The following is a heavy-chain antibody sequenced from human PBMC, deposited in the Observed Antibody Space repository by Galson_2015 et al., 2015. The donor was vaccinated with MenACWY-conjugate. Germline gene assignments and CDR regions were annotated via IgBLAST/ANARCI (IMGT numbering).Heavy chain of an antibody. CDR1: GLIFTNSG. J-gene: IGHJ4*02. Sequence: SVKVSCKASGLIFTNSGFNWVRQAPGQGLEWMGWISASNGNTKYAQRFQDRVTMTTDKSTSTAYMGLRSLTSDDTALYYCAREMGYFDHWGQGSLVTVSS. CDR3: AREMGYFDH. CDR2: ISASNGNT. D-gene: IGHD6-13*01. V-gene: IGHV1-18*04.